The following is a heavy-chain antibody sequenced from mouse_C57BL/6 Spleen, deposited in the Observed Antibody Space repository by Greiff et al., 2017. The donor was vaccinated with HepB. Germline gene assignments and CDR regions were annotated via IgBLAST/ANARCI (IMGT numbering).Heavy chain of an antibody. J-gene: IGHJ3*01. CDR2: INPSSGNT. V-gene: IGHV1-7*01. CDR1: GYTFTSYW. CDR3: ARESSGHRAWFAY. D-gene: IGHD3-2*02. Sequence: VQLVEPGAELAKPGASVKWSCKASGYTFTSYWMHWVNQRPGQGLEWIGNINPSSGNTKYNQKFKDKATLTADKSSSTAYMQLSSLTYEDSAVYYCARESSGHRAWFAYWGQGTLVTVSA.